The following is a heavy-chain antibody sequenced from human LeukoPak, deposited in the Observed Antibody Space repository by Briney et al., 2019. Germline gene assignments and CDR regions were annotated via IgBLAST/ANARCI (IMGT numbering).Heavy chain of an antibody. CDR1: GYNFRIYW. CDR2: VYPDDSET. J-gene: IGHJ4*02. D-gene: IGHD6-13*01. Sequence: GESLKISCKGSGYNFRIYWIAWVRQMPGKGLEWMGIVYPDDSETRYSPSFQGQVTISADKSFSTAYLQWSSLKASDTAMYYCARLRYSSSWDFDYWGQGTLVTVSS. V-gene: IGHV5-51*01. CDR3: ARLRYSSSWDFDY.